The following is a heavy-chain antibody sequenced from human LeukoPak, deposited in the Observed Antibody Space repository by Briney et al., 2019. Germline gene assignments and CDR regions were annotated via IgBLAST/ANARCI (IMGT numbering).Heavy chain of an antibody. Sequence: SETLSLTCTVSGGSISSYYWSWIRQPPGKGLEWIGYIYYSGSTNCNPSLKSRVTISVDTSKNQFSLKLSSVTAADTAVYYCARLGFPLDAFDIWGQGTMVTVSS. J-gene: IGHJ3*02. D-gene: IGHD2-15*01. V-gene: IGHV4-59*08. CDR2: IYYSGST. CDR1: GGSISSYY. CDR3: ARLGFPLDAFDI.